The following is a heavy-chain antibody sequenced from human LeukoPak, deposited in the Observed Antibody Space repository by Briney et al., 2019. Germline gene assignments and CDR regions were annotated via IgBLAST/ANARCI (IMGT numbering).Heavy chain of an antibody. V-gene: IGHV4-39*07. CDR2: IYYSGST. CDR3: ARGGRILVVVTAIRGYYFDY. J-gene: IGHJ4*02. CDR1: GGSISSSSYY. D-gene: IGHD2-21*02. Sequence: SETLSLTCTVSGGSISSSSYYWGWIRQPPGKGLEWIGSIYYSGSTYYNPSLKSRVTISVDTSKNQFSLKLSSVTAADTAVYYCARGGRILVVVTAIRGYYFDYWGQGTLVTVSS.